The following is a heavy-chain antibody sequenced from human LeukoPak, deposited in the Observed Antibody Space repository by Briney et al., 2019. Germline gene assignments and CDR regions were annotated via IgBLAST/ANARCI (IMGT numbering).Heavy chain of an antibody. CDR2: IYYSGST. V-gene: IGHV4-59*01. CDR1: GGSISSYY. Sequence: TSETLSLTCTVSGGSISSYYWSWIRQPPGKGLEWIGYIYYSGSTNYNPSLKSRVTISVDTSKNQFSLKLSSVTAADTAVYYCAGEMVRGSSAFDIWGQGTMVTVSS. J-gene: IGHJ3*02. CDR3: AGEMVRGSSAFDI. D-gene: IGHD3-10*01.